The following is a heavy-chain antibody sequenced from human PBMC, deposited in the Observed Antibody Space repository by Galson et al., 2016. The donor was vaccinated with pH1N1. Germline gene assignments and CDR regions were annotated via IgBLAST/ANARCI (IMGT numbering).Heavy chain of an antibody. CDR1: GGSISSGGYY. V-gene: IGHV4-31*03. CDR3: ARGTIDSAGSGNYYSNYYYGMDV. Sequence: TLSLTCTVSGGSISSGGYYWSWIRQHPGKGLEWIGYIYYSGSTYYNPSLKSRLIISVDTSKNQVSLKLSSVTAADTAIYYCARGTIDSAGSGNYYSNYYYGMDVWGQGTTVTVSS. D-gene: IGHD3-10*01. CDR2: IYYSGST. J-gene: IGHJ6*02.